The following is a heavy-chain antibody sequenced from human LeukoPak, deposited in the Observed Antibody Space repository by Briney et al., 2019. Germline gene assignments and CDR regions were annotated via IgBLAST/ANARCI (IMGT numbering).Heavy chain of an antibody. CDR1: GFTFSSYD. J-gene: IGHJ6*02. Sequence: GGSLRLSCAASGFTFSSYDMHWVRQATGKGLEWVSAIGTAGDTYYPGSVKGRFTISRENAKNSLYLQMNSLRAGDTAVYYCARASYYYDSSGYPLGYYYGMDVWGQGTTVTVSS. CDR2: IGTAGDT. V-gene: IGHV3-13*01. CDR3: ARASYYYDSSGYPLGYYYGMDV. D-gene: IGHD3-22*01.